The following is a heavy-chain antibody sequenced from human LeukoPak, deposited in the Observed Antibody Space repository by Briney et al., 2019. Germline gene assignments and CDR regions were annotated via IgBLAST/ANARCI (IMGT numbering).Heavy chain of an antibody. CDR3: AREYWNNYFDY. J-gene: IGHJ4*02. V-gene: IGHV3-30-3*01. CDR2: ISYDGSNK. CDR1: GFTFSSYA. Sequence: GGSLRLSCAASGFTFSSYAMHWVRQAPGKGLEWVAVISYDGSNKYYADSVKGRFTISRDNSKNTLYLQMNSLRAEDTAVYHCAREYWNNYFDYWGQGTLVTVFS. D-gene: IGHD1/OR15-1a*01.